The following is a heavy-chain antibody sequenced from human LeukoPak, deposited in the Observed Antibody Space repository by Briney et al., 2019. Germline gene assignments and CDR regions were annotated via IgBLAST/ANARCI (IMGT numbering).Heavy chain of an antibody. Sequence: GGSLRLSCAASGFNFNKYDMTWARQAPGKGLEWVSSMSGSGGSTYYADSVKGRFTISRDDSKNTLYLQMNGLRAEDTAVYYCARVRYGELDVWGQGTTVTVSS. D-gene: IGHD4-17*01. J-gene: IGHJ6*02. V-gene: IGHV3-23*01. CDR2: MSGSGGST. CDR3: ARVRYGELDV. CDR1: GFNFNKYD.